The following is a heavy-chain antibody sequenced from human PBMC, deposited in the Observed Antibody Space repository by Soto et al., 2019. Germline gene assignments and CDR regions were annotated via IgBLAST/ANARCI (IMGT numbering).Heavy chain of an antibody. Sequence: GESLKISCKGSGYSFTSYWIGWVRQMPGKGLEWMGIIYPGDSDTRYSPSFQGQVTISADKSISTAYLQWSSLKASDTAMYYCARLYGGSYFSDYFDYWGQGTLVTVSS. D-gene: IGHD1-26*01. CDR3: ARLYGGSYFSDYFDY. CDR2: IYPGDSDT. CDR1: GYSFTSYW. J-gene: IGHJ4*02. V-gene: IGHV5-51*01.